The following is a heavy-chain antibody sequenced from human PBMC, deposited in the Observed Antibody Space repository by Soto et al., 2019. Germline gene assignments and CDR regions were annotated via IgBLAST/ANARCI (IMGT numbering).Heavy chain of an antibody. J-gene: IGHJ5*02. CDR3: ARDTGPLDP. V-gene: IGHV3-7*01. CDR1: GFMFSSYW. Sequence: EVQLVESGGGLVQPGGSLRLSCAASGFMFSSYWMTWVRQAPGKGLEWVANIKEDGSEKYYVDSVRGRLTISRDNAENSLYLQINSLRAEDTAVYYCARDTGPLDPWCQGTLVIVSS. CDR2: IKEDGSEK.